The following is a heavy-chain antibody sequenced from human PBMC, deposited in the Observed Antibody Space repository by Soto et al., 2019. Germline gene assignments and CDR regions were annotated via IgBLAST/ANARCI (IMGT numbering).Heavy chain of an antibody. J-gene: IGHJ4*02. CDR3: VRDDDTLDNGLDH. CDR1: GFTFSSYG. D-gene: IGHD1-1*01. Sequence: QVQLVESGGGVVQPGGSLRLSCTASGFTFSSYGMHWVRQAPGKGLQWVAVIPHDGTYQYYLDSVKGRFTISRDNSKDTLYLQMNGLRVEDTAVYYCVRDDDTLDNGLDHWGQGTLVNVSS. V-gene: IGHV3-30*19. CDR2: IPHDGTYQ.